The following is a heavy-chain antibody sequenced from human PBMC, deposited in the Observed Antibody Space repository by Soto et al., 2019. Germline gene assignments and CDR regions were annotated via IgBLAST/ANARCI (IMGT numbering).Heavy chain of an antibody. CDR1: GFTFSSYW. D-gene: IGHD1-26*01. V-gene: IGHV3-7*01. Sequence: GGSLRLSCAASGFTFSSYWMTWVRQAPGKGLEWVANIKQDGSEKYYVDSVRGRFTMSRDNAKNSLYLQMNSLRAEDTAVYYCARVVGATQMDFDYWGQGTLVTVSS. J-gene: IGHJ4*02. CDR3: ARVVGATQMDFDY. CDR2: IKQDGSEK.